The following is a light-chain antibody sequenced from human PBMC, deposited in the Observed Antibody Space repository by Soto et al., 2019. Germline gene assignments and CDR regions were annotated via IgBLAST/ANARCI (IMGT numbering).Light chain of an antibody. CDR2: AAS. CDR3: QKYDNLPLN. CDR1: QNINNY. J-gene: IGKJ4*01. V-gene: IGKV1-39*01. Sequence: DIQMAQSRSSLSASVGDRVTVTCRASQNINNYLNWYQQKPGKAPKLLIYAASSLQSGVPSRFSGSGSGTDFTLTISSLQPEDVATYYCQKYDNLPLNCGGGNTGAIK.